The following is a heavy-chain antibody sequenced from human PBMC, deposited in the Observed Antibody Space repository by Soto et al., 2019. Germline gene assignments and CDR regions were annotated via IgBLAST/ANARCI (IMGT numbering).Heavy chain of an antibody. V-gene: IGHV1-18*01. Sequence: ASVKVSCKASGYTFTSYGISWVRQAPGQGLEWMGWISAYNGNTNYAQKLQGRVTMTTDTSTSTAYMELRSLRSEDTAVYYCARDRVNSGYDLYYYYMDVWGKGTTVTVSS. D-gene: IGHD5-12*01. CDR1: GYTFTSYG. CDR2: ISAYNGNT. J-gene: IGHJ6*03. CDR3: ARDRVNSGYDLYYYYMDV.